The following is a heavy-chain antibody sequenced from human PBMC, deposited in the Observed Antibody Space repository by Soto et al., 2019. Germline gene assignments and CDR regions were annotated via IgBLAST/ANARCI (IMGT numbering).Heavy chain of an antibody. Sequence: QVHLQESGPGLVKPSQTLSLTCTVFGGSIRSAGYNWSWIRQHPGKGLEWIGYVYYSGSTYYNPSLKSRVTRSVDTSKNQVSLTLSSVTAADTAVYYCARYGSGSYDPTTVDYWGQGTLVTVSS. CDR2: VYYSGST. D-gene: IGHD3-10*01. CDR3: ARYGSGSYDPTTVDY. J-gene: IGHJ4*02. CDR1: GGSIRSAGYN. V-gene: IGHV4-31*03.